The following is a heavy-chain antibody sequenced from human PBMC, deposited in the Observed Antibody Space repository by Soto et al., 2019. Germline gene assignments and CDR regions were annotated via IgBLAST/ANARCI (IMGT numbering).Heavy chain of an antibody. Sequence: PGGSLRLSCAASGFTFSTYSMNWVRQAPGKGLEWVSSISSSSSYIYYADSLKGRFTISRDNAKNSLYPQMSSLRAEDTAVYYCARAQTAAATETYVDFWGQGTLVTVSS. D-gene: IGHD6-13*01. CDR2: ISSSSSYI. CDR3: ARAQTAAATETYVDF. J-gene: IGHJ4*02. CDR1: GFTFSTYS. V-gene: IGHV3-21*01.